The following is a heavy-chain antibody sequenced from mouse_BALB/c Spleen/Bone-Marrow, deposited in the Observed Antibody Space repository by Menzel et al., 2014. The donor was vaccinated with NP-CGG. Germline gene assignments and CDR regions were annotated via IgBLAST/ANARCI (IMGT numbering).Heavy chain of an antibody. CDR1: GFTFSSYA. D-gene: IGHD2-4*01. Sequence: EVMLVESGGGLVKPGVSLKLSCAASGFTFSSYAMSWVRQTPEKRLEWVATISSGGSYTYYPDSVKGRFTISRDNAKNTLYLQMSSLRSEDTDMYYCARHDSAWFAYWGQGTLVTVSA. CDR2: ISSGGSYT. J-gene: IGHJ3*01. V-gene: IGHV5-9-3*01. CDR3: ARHDSAWFAY.